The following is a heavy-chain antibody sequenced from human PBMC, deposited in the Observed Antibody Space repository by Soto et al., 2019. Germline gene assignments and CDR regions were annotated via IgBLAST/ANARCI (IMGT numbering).Heavy chain of an antibody. CDR1: GYTFTSYY. CDR3: AVDLATINSVY. D-gene: IGHD5-12*01. V-gene: IGHV1-46*01. J-gene: IGHJ4*02. CDR2: INPSDGST. Sequence: QVQLVQSGAEVKKPGASLMVSCKASGYTFTSYYMHWVRQAPGQGLEWMGVINPSDGSTNYAQKFHGRVTMPRDTSTSTVYMEMSSLRSEDTAMYYCAVDLATINSVYWGQGTLVTVSS.